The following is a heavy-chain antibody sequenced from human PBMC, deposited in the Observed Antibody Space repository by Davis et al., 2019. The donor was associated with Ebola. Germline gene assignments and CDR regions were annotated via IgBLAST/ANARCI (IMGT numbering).Heavy chain of an antibody. D-gene: IGHD3-3*01. CDR1: GYTFTGYY. CDR3: AGNVLRFLEWLPDYYYYGMDV. CDR2: IIPIFGTA. J-gene: IGHJ6*02. Sequence: SVKVSCKASGYTFTGYYMHWVRQAPGQGLEWMGGIIPIFGTANYAQKFQGRVTITADESTSTAYMELSSLRSEDTAVYYCAGNVLRFLEWLPDYYYYGMDVWGQGTTVTVSS. V-gene: IGHV1-69*13.